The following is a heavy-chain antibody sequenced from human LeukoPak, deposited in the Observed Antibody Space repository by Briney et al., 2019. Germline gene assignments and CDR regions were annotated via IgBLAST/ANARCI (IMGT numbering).Heavy chain of an antibody. Sequence: GGSLRLSCAASGFTFSRYWMHWVRQAPGKGLVWVSRIDSDGTNRDYADSVKGRFTISRDNAKNTVYLQMNSLRDEDTAVYYCEGRATGLSEYWGQGSLVTVSS. CDR3: EGRATGLSEY. CDR1: GFTFSRYW. CDR2: IDSDGTNR. J-gene: IGHJ4*02. D-gene: IGHD3-9*01. V-gene: IGHV3-74*01.